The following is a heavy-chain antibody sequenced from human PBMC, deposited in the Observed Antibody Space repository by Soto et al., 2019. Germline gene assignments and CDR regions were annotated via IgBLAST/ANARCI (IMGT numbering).Heavy chain of an antibody. CDR2: IDHSGSA. D-gene: IGHD3-9*01. V-gene: IGHV4-34*01. J-gene: IGHJ5*02. CDR1: GGSFSGYY. Sequence: SETLSLTCAVYGGSFSGYYWTWIRQPPGKGLEWVGYIDHSGSANYSPSLKSRVTISVDTSKNQFSLKLSSVTAADTAVYYCARSSILTGYYRTFLGFDPWGQGTLVTVSS. CDR3: ARSSILTGYYRTFLGFDP.